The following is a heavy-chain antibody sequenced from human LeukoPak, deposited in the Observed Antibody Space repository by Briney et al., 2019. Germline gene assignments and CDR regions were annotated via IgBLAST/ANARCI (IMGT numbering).Heavy chain of an antibody. CDR2: IDRNGDST. CDR1: GFTFEDYG. Sequence: PGGSLRLSCAASGFTFEDYGMSGVRQGPGKGLEWVSAIDRNGDSTGYADSVKGRFTISRDNAKDSLYLQMNSLRPEDTALYYCARDYKGGDGADAFDPWGHGTMVTVSS. V-gene: IGHV3-20*04. D-gene: IGHD5-24*01. J-gene: IGHJ3*01. CDR3: ARDYKGGDGADAFDP.